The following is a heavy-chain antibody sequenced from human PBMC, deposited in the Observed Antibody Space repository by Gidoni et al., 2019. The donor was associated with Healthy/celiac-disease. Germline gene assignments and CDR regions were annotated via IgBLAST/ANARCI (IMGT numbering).Heavy chain of an antibody. CDR1: GCTFSSYS. CDR2: ISSSSSYI. V-gene: IGHV3-21*01. CDR3: ARKVGATPSYGMDV. Sequence: EVQLVESGGGLVTPGGSLRLSCAASGCTFSSYSMTWDRQAPGKGLEVVSSISSSSSYIYYADSVKGRFTISRDNAKNSRYLQMNSLSAEDTAVYYCARKVGATPSYGMDVWGQGTTVTVSS. D-gene: IGHD1-26*01. J-gene: IGHJ6*02.